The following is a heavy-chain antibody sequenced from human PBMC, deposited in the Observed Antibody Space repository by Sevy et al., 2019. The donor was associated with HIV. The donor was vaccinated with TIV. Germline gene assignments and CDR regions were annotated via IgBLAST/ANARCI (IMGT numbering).Heavy chain of an antibody. CDR1: GFTFSSYG. D-gene: IGHD1-26*01. CDR3: AKVSGYSGSYFEDYFDY. V-gene: IGHV3-30*18. Sequence: LSLTCAASGFTFSSYGMHWVRQAPGKGLEWVAVISYDGSNKYYADSVKGRFTISRDNSKNTLYLQMNSLRAEDTAVYYCAKVSGYSGSYFEDYFDYWGQGTLVTVSS. CDR2: ISYDGSNK. J-gene: IGHJ4*02.